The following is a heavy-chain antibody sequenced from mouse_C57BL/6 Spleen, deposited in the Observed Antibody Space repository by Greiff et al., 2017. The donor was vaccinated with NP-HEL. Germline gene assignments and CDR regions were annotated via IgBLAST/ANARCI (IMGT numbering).Heavy chain of an antibody. CDR3: ARSGITTVVYWYFDV. CDR1: GYAFTNYL. V-gene: IGHV1-54*01. D-gene: IGHD1-1*01. Sequence: VQLQQSGAELVRPGTSVKVSCKASGYAFTNYLIEWVKQRPGQGLEWIGVINPGSGGTNYNEKFKGKATLTADKSSSTAYMQLSSLTSEDSAVYFCARSGITTVVYWYFDVWGTGTTVTVSS. J-gene: IGHJ1*03. CDR2: INPGSGGT.